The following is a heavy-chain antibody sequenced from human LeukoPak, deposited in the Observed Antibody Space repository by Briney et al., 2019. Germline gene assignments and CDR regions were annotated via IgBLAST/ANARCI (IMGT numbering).Heavy chain of an antibody. D-gene: IGHD3-10*01. CDR2: IYHSGRT. Sequence: SETLSLTCTVSGYSISSGYYWGWIRQPPGKGLEWIGRIYHSGRTYYNPSLKSRVTISVDTSKNQFSLKLSSVTAAATAVYYCARVLLSFGDRGEYYYYMDVWGKGTTVTISS. J-gene: IGHJ6*03. V-gene: IGHV4-38-2*02. CDR1: GYSISSGYY. CDR3: ARVLLSFGDRGEYYYYMDV.